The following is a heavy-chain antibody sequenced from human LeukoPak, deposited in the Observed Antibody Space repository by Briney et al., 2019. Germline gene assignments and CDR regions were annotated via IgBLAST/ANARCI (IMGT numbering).Heavy chain of an antibody. CDR3: ATTMDQGVIYFDH. J-gene: IGHJ4*02. CDR2: IYSGGNT. V-gene: IGHV3-53*01. Sequence: PGGSLRLSCAASGFTVSSNYVSWVRQAPGKGLQWVSVIYSGGNTYYADSVKGRFTISRDNSKNTVYLQMNSLRAEDTAVYYCATTMDQGVIYFDHWGQGTLVTVSS. CDR1: GFTVSSNY. D-gene: IGHD3-10*01.